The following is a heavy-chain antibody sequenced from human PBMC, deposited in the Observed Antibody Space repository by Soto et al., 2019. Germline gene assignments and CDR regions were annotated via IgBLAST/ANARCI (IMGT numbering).Heavy chain of an antibody. J-gene: IGHJ5*02. CDR3: ARVRNIVARMLFDP. CDR1: GFTFSSYW. D-gene: IGHD5-12*01. V-gene: IGHV3-7*01. Sequence: EVQLVESGGGLVQPGGSLRLSCAASGFTFSSYWMSWVRQAPGKGLEWVANIKQDGGEKYYVDSVKGRFTISRDNAKKSLYLQLNGRRAEETAGYYCARVRNIVARMLFDPWGQGPLVTVS. CDR2: IKQDGGEK.